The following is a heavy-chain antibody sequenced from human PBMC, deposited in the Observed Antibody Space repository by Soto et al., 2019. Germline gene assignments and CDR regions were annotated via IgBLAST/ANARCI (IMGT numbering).Heavy chain of an antibody. CDR2: IWYDGRNK. Sequence: QVQEVESGGGVVQPGRSLRLSCAASGFTFSSYGMHWVRQAPGKGLEWVAVIWYDGRNKYYADSVKGRFTISRDTCSNTVLLQMNRLSVADPAVYYCARVRYCSGGSCYDAMDVWGKGTTVTVSS. CDR3: ARVRYCSGGSCYDAMDV. J-gene: IGHJ6*04. V-gene: IGHV3-33*01. D-gene: IGHD2-15*01. CDR1: GFTFSSYG.